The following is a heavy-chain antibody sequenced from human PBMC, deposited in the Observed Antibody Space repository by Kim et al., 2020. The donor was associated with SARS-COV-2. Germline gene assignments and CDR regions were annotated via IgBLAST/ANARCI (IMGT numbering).Heavy chain of an antibody. CDR1: GGSISSYY. CDR2: IYYSGST. V-gene: IGHV4-59*08. Sequence: SETLSLTCTVSGGSISSYYWSWIRQPPGKGLEWIGYIYYSGSTNYNPSLKSRVTISVDTSKNQFSLKLSSVTAADTAVYYCARGVSGLYSSGWDNWFDPWGQGTLVTVSS. J-gene: IGHJ5*02. D-gene: IGHD6-19*01. CDR3: ARGVSGLYSSGWDNWFDP.